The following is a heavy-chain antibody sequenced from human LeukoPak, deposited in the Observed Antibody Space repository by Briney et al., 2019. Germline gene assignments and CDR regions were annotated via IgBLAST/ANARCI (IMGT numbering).Heavy chain of an antibody. CDR3: VGLRLSVAGTKSVGFDY. Sequence: SETLSLTCTVSGGSISSSSYYWGWIRQPPGKGLEWIGSIYYSGSTYYNPSLKSRVTISVDTSKNQFSLKLSSVTAADTAVYYCVGLRLSVAGTKSVGFDYWGQGTLVTVSS. J-gene: IGHJ4*02. CDR1: GGSISSSSYY. V-gene: IGHV4-39*07. D-gene: IGHD6-19*01. CDR2: IYYSGST.